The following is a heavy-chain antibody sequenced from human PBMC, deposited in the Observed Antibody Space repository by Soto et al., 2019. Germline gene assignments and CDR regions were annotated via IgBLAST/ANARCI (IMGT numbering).Heavy chain of an antibody. CDR3: ARDRSYEQWLVHYD. J-gene: IGHJ4*02. Sequence: SVKVSCXGSVDTFRGYAIGLVRQAPGQGLEWMGGIIPIFGTANYAQKFQGRVTITADESTSTDYMELRSLRSEDTAVYYCARDRSYEQWLVHYDWGQGTLVTVSS. V-gene: IGHV1-69*13. CDR1: VDTFRGYA. D-gene: IGHD6-19*01. CDR2: IIPIFGTA.